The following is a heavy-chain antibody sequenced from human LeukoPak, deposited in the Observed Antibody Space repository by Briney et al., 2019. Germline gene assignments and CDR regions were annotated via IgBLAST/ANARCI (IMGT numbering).Heavy chain of an antibody. V-gene: IGHV3-43D*03. J-gene: IGHJ6*03. D-gene: IGHD2-2*01. CDR3: AKSACSSTSCYDIYYYYYYYMDV. CDR2: ISWDGGST. CDR1: GFTFDDYA. Sequence: LSCAASGFTFDDYAMHWVRQAPGKGVEWVSLISWDGGSTYYADSVKGRFTISRDNSKNSLYLQMNSLRAEDTALYYCAKSACSSTSCYDIYYYYYYYMDVWGKGTTVTVSS.